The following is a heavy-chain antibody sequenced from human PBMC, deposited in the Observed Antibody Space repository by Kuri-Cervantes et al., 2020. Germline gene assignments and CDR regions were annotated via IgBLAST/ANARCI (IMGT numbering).Heavy chain of an antibody. D-gene: IGHD5-24*01. CDR3: ARGAVEMATITLDY. Sequence: ASVKVSCKVSGYTFTDYYMHWVRQAPGQGPEWMGWINPNSGGTNYAQKFQGRVTITTDESTSTAYMELSSLRSEDTAVYYCARGAVEMATITLDYWGQGTLVTVSS. CDR2: INPNSGGT. J-gene: IGHJ4*02. V-gene: IGHV1-2*02. CDR1: GYTFTDYY.